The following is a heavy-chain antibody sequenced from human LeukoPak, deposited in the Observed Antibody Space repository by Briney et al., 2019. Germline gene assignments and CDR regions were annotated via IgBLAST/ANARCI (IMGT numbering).Heavy chain of an antibody. V-gene: IGHV3-21*01. CDR1: GFTFSSYG. Sequence: GGSLRLSCAASGFTFSSYGMHWVRQAPGKALEWVSSITSSSTYIFYADSVKGRFIISRDNAKNSLYLQMNSLGPEDTAVYYCARDPYSGNYGNYYYYYMDVWGKGTTVTISS. CDR2: ITSSSTYI. CDR3: ARDPYSGNYGNYYYYYMDV. J-gene: IGHJ6*03. D-gene: IGHD1-26*01.